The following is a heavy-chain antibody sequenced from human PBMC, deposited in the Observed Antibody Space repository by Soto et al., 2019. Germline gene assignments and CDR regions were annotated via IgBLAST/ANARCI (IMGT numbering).Heavy chain of an antibody. J-gene: IGHJ6*02. CDR3: ANSLTASNFRLDV. CDR2: ISGGGGAK. D-gene: IGHD7-27*01. V-gene: IGHV3-23*01. CDR1: GFTFNTYF. Sequence: DEQLLESGGGLVQPGGSLRLTCTASGFTFNTYFMSWVRQAPGEGLEWISAISGGGGAKYYSDSVKGRFTISRDNSNKSLYLHMNGLRAYDTVVYYCANSLTASNFRLDVWGRGTMVTVSS.